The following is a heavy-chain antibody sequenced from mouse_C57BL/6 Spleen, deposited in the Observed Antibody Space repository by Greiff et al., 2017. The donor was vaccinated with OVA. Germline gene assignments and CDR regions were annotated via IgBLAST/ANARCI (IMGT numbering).Heavy chain of an antibody. Sequence: VQLKQSGPELVKPGASVKISCKASGYTFTDYYMTWVKQSHGKSLEWIGDINPNNGVTSYNQKLKGKATLTVDKSSSTAYMELRSLTSEDSAVYYCARYYYGSSYPFAYWGQGTLVTVSA. J-gene: IGHJ3*01. V-gene: IGHV1-26*01. D-gene: IGHD1-1*01. CDR2: INPNNGVT. CDR3: ARYYYGSSYPFAY. CDR1: GYTFTDYY.